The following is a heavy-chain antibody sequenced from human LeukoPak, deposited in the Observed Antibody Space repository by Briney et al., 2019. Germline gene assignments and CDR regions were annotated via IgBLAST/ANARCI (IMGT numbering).Heavy chain of an antibody. D-gene: IGHD5-12*01. CDR1: GGSISSYY. CDR2: IYTSGST. Sequence: SETLSLTCTVSGGSISSYYRSWIRQPAGKGLEWIGRIYTSGSTNYNPSLKSRVTMSVDTSKNQFSLKLSSVTAADTAVYYCAREGPTATTPIFDYWGQGTLVTVSS. V-gene: IGHV4-4*07. CDR3: AREGPTATTPIFDY. J-gene: IGHJ4*02.